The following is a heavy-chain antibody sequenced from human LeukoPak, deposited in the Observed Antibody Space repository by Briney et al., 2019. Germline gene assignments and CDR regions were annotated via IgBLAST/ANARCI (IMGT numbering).Heavy chain of an antibody. CDR3: ARPIVVVPLRAFDI. D-gene: IGHD2-21*01. CDR2: IYYSGST. CDR1: GGSISSSSYY. J-gene: IGHJ3*02. Sequence: SSETLPLTCTVSGGSISSSSYYWGWIRQPPGKGLEWIGSIYYSGSTYYNPSLKSRVTISVDTSKNQFSLKLSSVTAADTAVYYCARPIVVVPLRAFDIWGQGTMVTVSS. V-gene: IGHV4-39*07.